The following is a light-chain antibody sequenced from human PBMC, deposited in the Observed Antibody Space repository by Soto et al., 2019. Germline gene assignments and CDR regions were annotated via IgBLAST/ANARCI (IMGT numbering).Light chain of an antibody. CDR1: QSVRDSH. Sequence: EIVLTQSPGTLSLSPGERATLSCRASQSVRDSHLAWYQQKPGQAPSLLIYATSSRATGIPDRFRGSGSGTEFDLTITRVEPEDVAMYFCQQYGSSPGTFGQGTKVEI. J-gene: IGKJ1*01. CDR2: ATS. V-gene: IGKV3-20*01. CDR3: QQYGSSPGT.